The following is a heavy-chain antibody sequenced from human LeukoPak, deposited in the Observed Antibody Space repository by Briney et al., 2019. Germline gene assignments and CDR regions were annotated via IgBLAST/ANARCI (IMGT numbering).Heavy chain of an antibody. D-gene: IGHD3-10*01. J-gene: IGHJ4*02. CDR3: AREKQTAGSDY. CDR2: IYHNGST. Sequence: PSETLSLTCTVSGYSINIGYYWGWIRQPPGKGLEWIGTIYHNGSTYYNPSLKSRVTISVDTSKNQFSLKLSSVTAADTAVYYCAREKQTAGSDYWGQGTLVTVSS. V-gene: IGHV4-38-2*02. CDR1: GYSINIGYY.